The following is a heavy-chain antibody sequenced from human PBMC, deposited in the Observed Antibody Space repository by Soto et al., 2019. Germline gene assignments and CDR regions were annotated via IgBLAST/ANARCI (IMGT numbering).Heavy chain of an antibody. J-gene: IGHJ1*01. CDR2: IHYDGRT. Sequence: QLQLQESGPGLVEPSETLSLTCTVSGGSISCTNEYWGWIRQPPGKGLEWIASIHYDGRTYYTPSLKSRLTISADTSKNHFSLKLSSVTAADTAVYYCARAYFVSGSSAYWGQGTMVIVSS. CDR1: GGSISCTNEY. D-gene: IGHD3-10*01. V-gene: IGHV4-39*02. CDR3: ARAYFVSGSSAY.